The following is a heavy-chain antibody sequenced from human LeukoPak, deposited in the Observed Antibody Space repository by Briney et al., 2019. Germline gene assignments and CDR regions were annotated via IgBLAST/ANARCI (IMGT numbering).Heavy chain of an antibody. J-gene: IGHJ1*01. CDR2: ISWNSGSK. CDR3: STAVSFHSAYFQH. Sequence: GGSLRLSCAASGFTFDDYAMPWVRQAPGKGLEWVSGISWNSGSKVYADSVKGRFTISRDNAKNSLYLQMNSLRAEDTALYYCSTAVSFHSAYFQHWGQGTLVTVSS. CDR1: GFTFDDYA. D-gene: IGHD2-21*02. V-gene: IGHV3-9*01.